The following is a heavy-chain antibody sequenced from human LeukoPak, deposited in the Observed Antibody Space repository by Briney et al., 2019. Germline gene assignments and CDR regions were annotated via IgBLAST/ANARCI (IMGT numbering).Heavy chain of an antibody. J-gene: IGHJ4*02. Sequence: SETLSLTCTVSGGSISSSSYYWGWIRQPPGKGLEWIGSIYYSGSTYYNPSLKSRVTISVDKSKNQFSLKLSSVTAADTAVYYCASGVGRGAAAVYFDYWGQGTLVTVSS. CDR1: GGSISSSSYY. D-gene: IGHD6-13*01. CDR2: IYYSGST. V-gene: IGHV4-39*07. CDR3: ASGVGRGAAAVYFDY.